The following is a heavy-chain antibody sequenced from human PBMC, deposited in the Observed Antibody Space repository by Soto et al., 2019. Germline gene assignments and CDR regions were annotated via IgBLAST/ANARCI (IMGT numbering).Heavy chain of an antibody. CDR1: GGSISSGGYY. D-gene: IGHD6-6*01. V-gene: IGHV4-31*03. Sequence: QVQLQESGPGLVKPSQTLSLTCTVSGGSISSGGYYWSWIRQHPGKGLEWIGYIYYSGSTFYNPSLMSRVTISVDTSKNQFSLNLSSVTAADTAVYYCARRRDGAARLFDYWGQGTLVTVSS. J-gene: IGHJ4*02. CDR2: IYYSGST. CDR3: ARRRDGAARLFDY.